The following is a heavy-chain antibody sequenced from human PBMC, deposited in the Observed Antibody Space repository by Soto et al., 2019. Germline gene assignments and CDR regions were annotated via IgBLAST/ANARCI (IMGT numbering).Heavy chain of an antibody. V-gene: IGHV3-48*01. Sequence: GGSLRLSCAASGFTFSSYSMNWVRQAPGKGLEWVSYISSSSSTIYYADSVKGRFTISRDNAKNSLYLQMNSLRAEDTAVYYCAREGPWLATRNYFDYWGQGTLVTVSS. CDR2: ISSSSSTI. D-gene: IGHD6-19*01. CDR1: GFTFSSYS. CDR3: AREGPWLATRNYFDY. J-gene: IGHJ4*02.